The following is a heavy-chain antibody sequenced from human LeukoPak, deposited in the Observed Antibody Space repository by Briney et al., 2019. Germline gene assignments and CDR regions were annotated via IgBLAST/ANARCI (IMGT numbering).Heavy chain of an antibody. CDR2: MFASGSY. D-gene: IGHD1-26*01. Sequence: SGTLSLTCTVSGGPITGNYWSWIRQPAGKRLEYIGRMFASGSYYYNPSFKGRVTMSVDTSKKEVSLNLASVTAADTAIYYCARDRPGSGSYYSHFDTWGQGILVTVSS. J-gene: IGHJ1*01. CDR3: ARDRPGSGSYYSHFDT. CDR1: GGPITGNY. V-gene: IGHV4-4*07.